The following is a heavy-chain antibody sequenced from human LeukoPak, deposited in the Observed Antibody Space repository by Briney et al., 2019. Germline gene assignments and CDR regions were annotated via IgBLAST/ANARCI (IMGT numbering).Heavy chain of an antibody. D-gene: IGHD3-22*01. V-gene: IGHV1-2*02. CDR2: INPKNGGT. CDR1: GYTFTGYY. Sequence: ASVKVSCKASGYTFTGYYLHWVRPAPGQGLEWMGWINPKNGGTKYAQKFQGRVTMTRDTSISTAYMELSRLTSDDTAVYSCARDPAQTYYYDPWGQGTLVTVSS. CDR3: ARDPAQTYYYDP. J-gene: IGHJ4*02.